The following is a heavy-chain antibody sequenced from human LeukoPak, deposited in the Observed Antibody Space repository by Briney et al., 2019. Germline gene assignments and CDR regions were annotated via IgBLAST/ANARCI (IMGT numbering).Heavy chain of an antibody. Sequence: PSETLSLTCAVYGGSFSGYYWSWIRQPPGKGLEWIGEINHSGSTNYNPSLKSRVTILVDTSKNQFSLKLSSVTAADTAVYYCAREGGWFDPWGQGTLVTVSS. D-gene: IGHD3-16*01. J-gene: IGHJ5*02. CDR1: GGSFSGYY. CDR3: AREGGWFDP. CDR2: INHSGST. V-gene: IGHV4-34*01.